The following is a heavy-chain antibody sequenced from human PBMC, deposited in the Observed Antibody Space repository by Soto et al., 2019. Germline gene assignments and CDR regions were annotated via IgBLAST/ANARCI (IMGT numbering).Heavy chain of an antibody. CDR2: ISGSGGST. J-gene: IGHJ3*02. CDR1: GFTFSSYA. D-gene: IGHD3-16*02. CDR3: AKDYIWGSYRYPAIWDAFDI. Sequence: EVQLLESGGGLVQPWGSLRRSCAASGFTFSSYAMSWVRQAPGKGLEWVSAISGSGGSTYYADSVKGRFTSSRDNSKNPLYLQMNSLRAEDTAVYYCAKDYIWGSYRYPAIWDAFDIWGQGTMVTVSS. V-gene: IGHV3-23*01.